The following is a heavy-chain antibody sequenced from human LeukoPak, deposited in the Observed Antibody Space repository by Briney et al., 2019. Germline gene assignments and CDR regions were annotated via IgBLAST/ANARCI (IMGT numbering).Heavy chain of an antibody. J-gene: IGHJ3*02. CDR2: IYYSGST. CDR1: GASISFYY. V-gene: IGHV4-59*01. Sequence: SETLSLTCTVSGASISFYYWSWIRQPPGKGLEWIGYIYYSGSTNYNPSLKSRVTMSIDTSKNHFSLNLNSVTAADTAIYYCAFDISGWSDDSFDIWRQGTMVTVSS. CDR3: AFDISGWSDDSFDI. D-gene: IGHD6-25*01.